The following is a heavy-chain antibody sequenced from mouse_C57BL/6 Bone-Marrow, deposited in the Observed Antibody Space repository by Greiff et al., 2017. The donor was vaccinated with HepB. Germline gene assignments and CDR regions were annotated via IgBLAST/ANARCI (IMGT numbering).Heavy chain of an antibody. CDR3: ARVVDYGDYAMDY. Sequence: EVQLVESGGGLVKPGGSLKLSCAASGFTFSSYAMSWVRQTPEKRLEWVATISDGGSYTYYPDNVKGRFTISRDNAKNNLYLQMSHLKSEDTAMYYCARVVDYGDYAMDYWGQGTSVTVSS. J-gene: IGHJ4*01. V-gene: IGHV5-4*01. CDR2: ISDGGSYT. D-gene: IGHD1-1*01. CDR1: GFTFSSYA.